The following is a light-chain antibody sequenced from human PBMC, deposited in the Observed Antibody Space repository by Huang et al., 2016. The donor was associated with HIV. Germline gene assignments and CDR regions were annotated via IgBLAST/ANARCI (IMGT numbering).Light chain of an antibody. CDR3: QQYGSSPYT. CDR1: QSVSSAY. J-gene: IGKJ2*01. Sequence: EIVLAQSPGTLSLSPGERATLSCRASQSVSSAYLAWYQQKPGQAPRLLIYGASGRATGIPDRFSGSGSGTDVTLTISRLEPEDSAVYYCQQYGSSPYTFGQGTKLEIK. V-gene: IGKV3-20*01. CDR2: GAS.